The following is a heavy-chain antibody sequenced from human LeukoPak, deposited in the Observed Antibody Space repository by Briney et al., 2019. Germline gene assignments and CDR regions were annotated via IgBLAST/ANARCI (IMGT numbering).Heavy chain of an antibody. CDR3: ARRQLEYYGMNV. CDR2: IYPDDSDT. J-gene: IGHJ6*02. D-gene: IGHD6-6*01. CDR1: GYSFTSYW. Sequence: GESLKISCKASGYSFTSYWIGWVRQLPGKDLEWMGVIYPDDSDTRYSPSFQGHVTISADKSVSTAYLQWSSLKASDTAMYYCARRQLEYYGMNVWGQGTTVTVSS. V-gene: IGHV5-51*01.